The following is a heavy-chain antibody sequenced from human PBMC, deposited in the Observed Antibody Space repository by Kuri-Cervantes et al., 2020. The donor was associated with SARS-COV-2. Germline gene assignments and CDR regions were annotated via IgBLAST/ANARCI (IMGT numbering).Heavy chain of an antibody. Sequence: GSLRLSCNVSGASISDYHCSWIRQPPGRGLEWIGYIDHIGTTNFNPSLKSRVTMSVDTSKNHLSLSLSFVTAADTAVYYCATGTGYYPNDAFDIWGQGTMVTVSS. J-gene: IGHJ3*02. D-gene: IGHD3-9*01. V-gene: IGHV4-59*01. CDR1: GASISDYH. CDR2: IDHIGTT. CDR3: ATGTGYYPNDAFDI.